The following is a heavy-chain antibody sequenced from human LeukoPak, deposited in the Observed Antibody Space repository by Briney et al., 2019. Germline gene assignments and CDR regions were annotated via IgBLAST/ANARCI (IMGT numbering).Heavy chain of an antibody. D-gene: IGHD6-6*01. J-gene: IGHJ4*02. CDR3: ARYMSSGIAARVFDY. CDR2: INPSGGST. Sequence: GASVKVSCKASGYAFSSYYMHWVRQAPGQGLEWMGIINPSGGSTSYAQKFQGRVTMTGDTSTSTVYMEVSRLRSDDTAVYYCARYMSSGIAARVFDYWGQGTLVTVSS. CDR1: GYAFSSYY. V-gene: IGHV1-46*01.